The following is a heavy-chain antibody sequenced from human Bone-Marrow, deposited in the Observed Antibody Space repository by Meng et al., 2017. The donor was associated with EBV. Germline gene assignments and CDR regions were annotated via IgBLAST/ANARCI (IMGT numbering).Heavy chain of an antibody. Sequence: QVQLQESGPGLVKPSETLSLTCAVYGWSFSGYYWSWIRQPPGKGLEWIGEINHSGSTNYNPSLKSRVTISVDTSKNQFSLKLSSVTAADTAVYYCARGLLNYDFWSGYSCWFDPWGQGTLVTVSS. CDR1: GWSFSGYY. V-gene: IGHV4-34*01. D-gene: IGHD3-3*01. CDR3: ARGLLNYDFWSGYSCWFDP. CDR2: INHSGST. J-gene: IGHJ5*02.